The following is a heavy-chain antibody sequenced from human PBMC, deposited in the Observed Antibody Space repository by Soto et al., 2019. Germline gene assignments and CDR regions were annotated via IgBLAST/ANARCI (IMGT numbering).Heavy chain of an antibody. J-gene: IGHJ6*04. CDR3: GRGGGGSYKGMAV. CDR1: GFTFSSYV. V-gene: IGHV3-30-3*01. Sequence: QVQLVESGGGVVQPGRSLRLSCAASGFTFSSYVVHWVRQAPGKGLEWVAVIAYDGSKKYYADSVKGRFTISRDNSKNTLKRKRNGWRGGNRVGFYWGRGGGGSYKGMAVGGKGPTVPVSS. CDR2: IAYDGSKK. D-gene: IGHD3-16*01.